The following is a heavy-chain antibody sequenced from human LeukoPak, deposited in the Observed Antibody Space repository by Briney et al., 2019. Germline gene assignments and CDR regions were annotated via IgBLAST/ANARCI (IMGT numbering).Heavy chain of an antibody. V-gene: IGHV3-21*01. CDR2: ISSSSSYI. D-gene: IGHD3-10*01. Sequence: GGSLRLSCAASGFTFSSYSMNWVRQAPGKGLEWVSSISSSSSYIYYADSVKGRFTISRDNAKNTLYLQMGSLRTDDTAVYYCARGSHSVLTHNWFDPWGPGTLVTVSS. CDR1: GFTFSSYS. J-gene: IGHJ5*02. CDR3: ARGSHSVLTHNWFDP.